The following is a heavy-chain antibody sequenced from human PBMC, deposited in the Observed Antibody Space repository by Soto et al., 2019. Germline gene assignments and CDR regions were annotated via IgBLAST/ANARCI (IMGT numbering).Heavy chain of an antibody. CDR3: VAYLSYYVH. Sequence: EVQLVESGGGLVQPGGSLRLSCAVSGFTLSDHFLDWVRQAPGKGLEWVGRTKHKVSSYATEYAAYVKGRFTISRDASYNSLYMKMSSLRTEDTAVYYGVAYLSYYVHWGQGSLVTVSS. V-gene: IGHV3-72*01. D-gene: IGHD3-10*02. J-gene: IGHJ4*02. CDR2: TKHKVSSYAT. CDR1: GFTLSDHF.